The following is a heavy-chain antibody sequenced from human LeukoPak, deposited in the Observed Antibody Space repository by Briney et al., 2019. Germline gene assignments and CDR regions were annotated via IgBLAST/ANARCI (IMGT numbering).Heavy chain of an antibody. V-gene: IGHV3-23*01. J-gene: IGHJ6*01. CDR2: ISGSGGST. CDR3: AREVAPLYFHYGMDV. D-gene: IGHD1-26*01. Sequence: GGSLRLSCAASGFTFSSYAMSWVRQAPGKGLEWVSAISGSGGSTYYADSVKGRFTISRDDSKTTVYLLMNSLRAEDTAVYYCAREVAPLYFHYGMDVWGEGTTVTVSS. CDR1: GFTFSSYA.